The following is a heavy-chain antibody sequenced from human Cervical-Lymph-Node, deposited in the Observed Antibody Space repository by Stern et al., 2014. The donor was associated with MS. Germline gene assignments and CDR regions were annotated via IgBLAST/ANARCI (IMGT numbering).Heavy chain of an antibody. Sequence: QLQLQESGPGLVKPSQTLSLTCTVSGGSISSGSYYWSWIRQPAGKGLEWIGRIYTSGSTNYNPSLKSRVTISVDTSKNQFSLKLSSVTAADTAVYYCARVGCSGGSCYSLAFDIWGQGTMVTVSS. CDR1: GGSISSGSYY. J-gene: IGHJ3*02. D-gene: IGHD2-15*01. CDR3: ARVGCSGGSCYSLAFDI. V-gene: IGHV4-61*02. CDR2: IYTSGST.